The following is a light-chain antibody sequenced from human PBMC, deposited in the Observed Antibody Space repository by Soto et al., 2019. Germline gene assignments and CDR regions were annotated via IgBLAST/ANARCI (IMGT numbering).Light chain of an antibody. J-gene: IGLJ2*01. CDR1: SNDVGGYNY. CDR2: EVS. V-gene: IGLV2-14*01. Sequence: QSALTQPASGSGSPGQSITISCTGTSNDVGGYNYVSWYQQHPGKAPKLMMYEVSNRPSGVSDRFSGSKSGNTASLIISGLLAEDEADYYCSSFTSRTTVLFGGGTKLTVL. CDR3: SSFTSRTTVL.